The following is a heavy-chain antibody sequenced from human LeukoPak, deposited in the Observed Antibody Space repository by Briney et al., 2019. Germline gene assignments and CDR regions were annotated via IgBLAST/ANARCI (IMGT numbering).Heavy chain of an antibody. CDR3: ARYSRVVVAATRESGFDY. Sequence: SETLSLTCAVYGGSFSGYYWSWIRQPPGKGLEWIGEINHSGSTNYNPSLKSRVTISVDTSKNQFSLKLSSVTAADTAVYYCARYSRVVVAATRESGFDYWGQGTLVTVSS. J-gene: IGHJ4*02. CDR1: GGSFSGYY. CDR2: INHSGST. V-gene: IGHV4-34*01. D-gene: IGHD2-15*01.